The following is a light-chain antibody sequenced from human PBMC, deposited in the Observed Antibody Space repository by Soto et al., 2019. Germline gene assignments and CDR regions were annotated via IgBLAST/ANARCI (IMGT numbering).Light chain of an antibody. V-gene: IGKV3-20*01. CDR2: GAS. CDR3: QQYGRSPLA. J-gene: IGKJ1*01. CDR1: QSVSSSY. Sequence: EIVLTQSPGTLSLSPGERATLSCRASQSVSSSYLAWYQQKPGQAPRLLIYGASSRATGIPYRFSGSGSGTDFPLTISRLEPEDFAVYYCQQYGRSPLAFGQGTKVEIK.